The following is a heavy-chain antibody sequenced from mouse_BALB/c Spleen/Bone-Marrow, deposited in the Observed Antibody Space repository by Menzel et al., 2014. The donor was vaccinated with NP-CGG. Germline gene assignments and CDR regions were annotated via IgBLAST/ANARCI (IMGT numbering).Heavy chain of an antibody. J-gene: IGHJ1*01. Sequence: EVQLQQSGAELVKPGASVKLSCTASGFNIKDTYMHRVKQGPEQGLEWIGRIDPANGNTKYDPKFQGKATITADTSSNTAYLQLSSLTSEDTAVYYCASYYYGRYFDVWGAGTTVTVSS. CDR2: IDPANGNT. D-gene: IGHD1-1*01. CDR1: GFNIKDTY. CDR3: ASYYYGRYFDV. V-gene: IGHV14-3*02.